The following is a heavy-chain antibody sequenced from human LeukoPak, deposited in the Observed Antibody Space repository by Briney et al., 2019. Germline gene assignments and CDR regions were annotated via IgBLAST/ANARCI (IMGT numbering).Heavy chain of an antibody. CDR1: GFTFEDHG. V-gene: IGHV3-20*04. J-gene: IGHJ5*02. D-gene: IGHD1-26*01. CDR2: INWNGGRT. CDR3: VRGEGRGGWFDP. Sequence: GRSLRLSCATSGFTFEDHGLSWVRQPPGKGLEWVSRINWNGGRTGYSDSVKGRFTISRDDAKKSVHLQMNSLRVEDTAVYYCVRGEGRGGWFDPWGQGILVTVFS.